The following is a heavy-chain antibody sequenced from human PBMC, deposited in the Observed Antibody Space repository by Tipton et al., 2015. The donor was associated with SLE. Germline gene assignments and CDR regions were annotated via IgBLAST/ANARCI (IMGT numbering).Heavy chain of an antibody. CDR2: INNSGNT. D-gene: IGHD1-1*01. J-gene: IGHJ6*02. V-gene: IGHV4-31*03. Sequence: TLSLTCTVSGDSINSHYWSWIRQLPGKGLEWIGYINNSGNTYYTPSLKSRVTISVDTSRTQLSLRLTSVTAADTAVYYCARETQLAPRGYGVDVWGQGTTVIVSS. CDR3: ARETQLAPRGYGVDV. CDR1: GDSINSHY.